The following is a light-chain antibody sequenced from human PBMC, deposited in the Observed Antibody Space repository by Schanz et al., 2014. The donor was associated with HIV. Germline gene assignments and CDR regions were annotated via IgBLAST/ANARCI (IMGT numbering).Light chain of an antibody. Sequence: QSALIQPASVSGSPGQSITISCTGTSRDIGAYNYLSWYQQHPGKAPKLMIYDVNIRPSGVSNRFSGSKSGNTASLTISGLQAEDEADYYCSSHAGSDNFGIFGGGTKLTVL. J-gene: IGLJ2*01. CDR2: DVN. CDR3: SSHAGSDNFGI. V-gene: IGLV2-14*03. CDR1: SRDIGAYNY.